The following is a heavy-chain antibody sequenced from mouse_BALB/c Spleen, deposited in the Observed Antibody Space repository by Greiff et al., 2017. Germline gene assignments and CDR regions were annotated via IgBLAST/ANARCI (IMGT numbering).Heavy chain of an antibody. D-gene: IGHD1-1*01. CDR2: INPYNGDT. Sequence: VQLKESGPELVKPGASVKISCKASGYSFTGYFMNWVMQSHGKSLEWIGRINPYNGDTFYNQKFKGKATLTVDKSSSTAHMELRSLASEDSAVYYCARDGSDFDYWGQGTTLTVSS. CDR1: GYSFTGYF. V-gene: IGHV1-20*02. J-gene: IGHJ2*01. CDR3: ARDGSDFDY.